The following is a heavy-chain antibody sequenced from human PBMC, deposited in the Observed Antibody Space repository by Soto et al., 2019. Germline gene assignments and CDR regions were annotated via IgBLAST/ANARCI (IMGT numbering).Heavy chain of an antibody. CDR1: GFTFSSYG. CDR3: AKASLWFGELSDDYFDY. Sequence: QVQLVESGGGVVQPGRSLRLSCAASGFTFSSYGMHWVRQAPGKGLGWVAVISYDGSNKYYADSVKGRFTISRDNSKNTLYLQMNSLRAEDTAVYYCAKASLWFGELSDDYFDYWGQGTLVTVSS. CDR2: ISYDGSNK. D-gene: IGHD3-10*01. V-gene: IGHV3-30*18. J-gene: IGHJ4*02.